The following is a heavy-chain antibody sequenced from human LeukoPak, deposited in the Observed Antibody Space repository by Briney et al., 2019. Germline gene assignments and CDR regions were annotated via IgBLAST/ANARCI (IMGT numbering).Heavy chain of an antibody. Sequence: PSETLSLTCAVYGGSFSGYYWCWIRHPPGKGLEWIGEINHSGGTNYNPPPKSRVPISLDTSKNHFSLKLTSVTAADTAVYYCASDDYGDLVNAFDIWGQGTMVTVSS. J-gene: IGHJ3*02. V-gene: IGHV4-34*01. D-gene: IGHD4-17*01. CDR1: GGSFSGYY. CDR2: INHSGGT. CDR3: ASDDYGDLVNAFDI.